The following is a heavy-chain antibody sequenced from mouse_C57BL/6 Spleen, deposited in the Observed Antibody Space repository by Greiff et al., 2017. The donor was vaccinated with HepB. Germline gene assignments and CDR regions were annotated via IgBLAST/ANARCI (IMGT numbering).Heavy chain of an antibody. CDR2: IDPSDSYT. CDR3: ARKTGTLYWYFDV. J-gene: IGHJ1*03. Sequence: QVQLQQPGAELVKPGASVKLSCKASGYTFTSYWMQWVKQRPGQGLEWIGEIDPSDSYTNYNQKFKGKATLTVDTSSSTAYMQLSSLTSEDSAVYDCARKTGTLYWYFDVWGTGTTVTVSS. V-gene: IGHV1-50*01. CDR1: GYTFTSYW. D-gene: IGHD4-1*01.